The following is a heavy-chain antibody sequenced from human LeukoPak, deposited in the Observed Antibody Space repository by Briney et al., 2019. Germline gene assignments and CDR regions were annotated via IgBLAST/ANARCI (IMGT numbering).Heavy chain of an antibody. J-gene: IGHJ4*02. V-gene: IGHV3-43*02. Sequence: PGGSLRLSCAASGFTFDDYAMDWVRQAPGKGLEWVSLITGDGRNTYYADSVEGRFTISRDNSKNSLYLQMNSLRIEDTAFYYCAKPRGGGWFPFDYWGQGTLVTVSS. D-gene: IGHD6-19*01. CDR2: ITGDGRNT. CDR1: GFTFDDYA. CDR3: AKPRGGGWFPFDY.